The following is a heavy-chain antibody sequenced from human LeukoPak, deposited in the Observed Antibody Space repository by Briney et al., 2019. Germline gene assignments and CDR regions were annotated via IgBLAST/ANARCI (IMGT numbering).Heavy chain of an antibody. CDR3: ARAASVFLDYYYGMDV. J-gene: IGHJ6*02. Sequence: SVKVCCKASGGTFSSYAISWVRQPPGQGLEWMGGIIPIFGTANYAQRFQGRVTITADESTSTAYMELSSLRSEDTAVYYCARAASVFLDYYYGMDVWGQGTTVTVSS. CDR2: IIPIFGTA. CDR1: GGTFSSYA. D-gene: IGHD3-10*02. V-gene: IGHV1-69*13.